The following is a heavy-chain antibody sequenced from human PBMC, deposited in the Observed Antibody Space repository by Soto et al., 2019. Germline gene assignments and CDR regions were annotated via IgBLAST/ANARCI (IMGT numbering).Heavy chain of an antibody. CDR1: GYTFRSYD. J-gene: IGHJ5*02. D-gene: IGHD4-17*01. CDR3: ARDYGGNSGWFDP. V-gene: IGHV1-8*01. Sequence: ASVKVSCKASGYTFRSYDINWVRQAPGQGLEWVGWMSPNSGATGYARRFQDRVTMTRDTSISTAYMELSSLMSEDTAVYYCARDYGGNSGWFDPWGQGTLVTV. CDR2: MSPNSGAT.